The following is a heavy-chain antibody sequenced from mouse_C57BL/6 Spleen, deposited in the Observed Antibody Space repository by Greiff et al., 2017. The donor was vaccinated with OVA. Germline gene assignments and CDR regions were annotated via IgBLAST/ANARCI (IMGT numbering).Heavy chain of an antibody. CDR3: ARWDTTGAY. J-gene: IGHJ3*01. Sequence: QVQLQQPGAELVKPGASVKLSCKASGYTFTSYWMHWVKQRPGQGLEWIGMIHPNSGSTNYNEKFKSKATLTVDKTSRTAYKQLSRLTSEDSAVYYCARWDTTGAYWGQGTLVTVSA. D-gene: IGHD1-1*01. V-gene: IGHV1-64*01. CDR1: GYTFTSYW. CDR2: IHPNSGST.